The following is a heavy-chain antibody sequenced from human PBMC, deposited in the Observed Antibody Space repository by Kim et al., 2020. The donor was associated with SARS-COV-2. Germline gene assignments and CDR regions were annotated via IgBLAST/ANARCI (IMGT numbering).Heavy chain of an antibody. CDR1: GFTFSSYA. CDR2: ISGSGGST. D-gene: IGHD3-10*01. V-gene: IGHV3-23*01. CDR3: AKSGITMVRGVRLNWFDP. J-gene: IGHJ5*02. Sequence: GGSLRLSCAASGFTFSSYAMSWVRQAPGKGLEWVSAISGSGGSTYYADSVKGRFTISRDNSKNTLYLQMNSLRAEDTAVYYCAKSGITMVRGVRLNWFDPWGQGTLVTVSS.